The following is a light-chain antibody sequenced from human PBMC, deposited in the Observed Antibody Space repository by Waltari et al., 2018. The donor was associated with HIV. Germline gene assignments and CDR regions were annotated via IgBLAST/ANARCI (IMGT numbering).Light chain of an antibody. CDR1: ALPKQY. CDR2: KDT. Sequence: SYELTQPPSVSVSPGQTARITCSGDALPKQYAYWYQQKPGHAPVLVIDKDTDRPSGIPWRFSGTRSGTTVTLTISGVHAEDEASHYCQSTHSRGTYVVFGGGTKLTVL. V-gene: IGLV3-25*03. J-gene: IGLJ2*01. CDR3: QSTHSRGTYVV.